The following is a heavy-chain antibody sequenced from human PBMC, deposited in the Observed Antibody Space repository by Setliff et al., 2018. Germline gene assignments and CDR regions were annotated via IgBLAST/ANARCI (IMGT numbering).Heavy chain of an antibody. J-gene: IGHJ5*02. V-gene: IGHV4-34*01. CDR3: VRGRTSGLFLSRFDP. D-gene: IGHD2-21*01. CDR2: INHSGST. Sequence: SETLSLTCAVYGGSFSGYYWSWIRQPPGKGLEWIGEINHSGSTNYNPSLKSRVTISVDTSKNQFSLKLRSVTAADTAIYFCVRGRTSGLFLSRFDPWGQGTLVTVSS. CDR1: GGSFSGYY.